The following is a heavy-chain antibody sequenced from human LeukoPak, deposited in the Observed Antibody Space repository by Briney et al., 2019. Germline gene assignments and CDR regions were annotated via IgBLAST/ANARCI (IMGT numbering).Heavy chain of an antibody. CDR1: GFTVSNNY. J-gene: IGHJ4*02. CDR3: ARGGCSGGSCYFDY. Sequence: GGSLRLSCAASGFTVSNNYMSWVRQAPGKGLEWVSVIYTGGSTYYADSVKGRFTITRDNSKNTLYLQMNSLRAEDTAVYSCARGGCSGGSCYFDYWGQGTLVTVSS. CDR2: IYTGGST. D-gene: IGHD2-15*01. V-gene: IGHV3-53*01.